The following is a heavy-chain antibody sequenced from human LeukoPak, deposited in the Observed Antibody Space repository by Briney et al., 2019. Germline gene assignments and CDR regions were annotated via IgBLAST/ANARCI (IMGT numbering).Heavy chain of an antibody. V-gene: IGHV4-31*03. CDR3: ARVSTATTYNAFDI. Sequence: TLSLTCTVSGGSISSGGYYWSWIRQHPGKGLEWIGYIYYSGSTYYNPSLKSRVTISVDTSKNQFSLKLSSVTAADTAVYYCARVSTATTYNAFDIWGQGTMVTVSS. D-gene: IGHD4-17*01. CDR2: IYYSGST. CDR1: GGSISSGGYY. J-gene: IGHJ3*02.